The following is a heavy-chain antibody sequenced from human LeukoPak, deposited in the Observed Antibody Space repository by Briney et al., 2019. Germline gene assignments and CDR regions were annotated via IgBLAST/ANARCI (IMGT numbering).Heavy chain of an antibody. D-gene: IGHD2-15*01. J-gene: IGHJ4*02. CDR1: GYSFTDYY. CDR3: ARDSPNCSGGSCYASYYFDY. Sequence: ASVKVSCKASGYSFTDYYMHWVRQAPGQGPEWMGLISPTGGSTAYAQKFQGRVTMTRDMSTSTVYMELSSLRSEDTAVYYCARDSPNCSGGSCYASYYFDYWGQGTLVTVSS. CDR2: ISPTGGST. V-gene: IGHV1-46*01.